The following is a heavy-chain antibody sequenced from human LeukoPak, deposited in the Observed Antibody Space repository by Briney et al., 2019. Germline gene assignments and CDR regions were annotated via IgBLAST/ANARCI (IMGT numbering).Heavy chain of an antibody. CDR3: ARKCPDYGDTRPYYGMDV. V-gene: IGHV4-31*03. D-gene: IGHD4-17*01. J-gene: IGHJ6*02. CDR2: IYYSGST. CDR1: GGSISSGGYY. Sequence: PSETLSLTCTVSGGSISSGGYYWTWIRQRPGKGLEWIGYIYYSGSTYYNPSLKSRVTISVDTSESQFSLKLSSVTAADTAVYYCARKCPDYGDTRPYYGMDVWGQGTTVTVSS.